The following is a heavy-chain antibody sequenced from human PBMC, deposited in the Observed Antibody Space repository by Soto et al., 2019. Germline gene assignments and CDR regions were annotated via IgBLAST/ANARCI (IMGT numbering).Heavy chain of an antibody. Sequence: SETLSLTCTVSGGSISSSSYYWGWIRQPPGKGLEWIGSIYYSGSTYYNPSLKSRVTISVDTSKNQFSLKLSSVTAADTAVYYCARCWGQVVRGVLSGSYYYYGMDVWGQGTTVTVSS. V-gene: IGHV4-39*01. D-gene: IGHD3-10*01. CDR2: IYYSGST. CDR1: GGSISSSSYY. CDR3: ARCWGQVVRGVLSGSYYYYGMDV. J-gene: IGHJ6*02.